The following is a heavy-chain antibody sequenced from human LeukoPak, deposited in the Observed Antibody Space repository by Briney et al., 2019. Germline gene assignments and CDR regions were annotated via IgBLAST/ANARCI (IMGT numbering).Heavy chain of an antibody. J-gene: IGHJ6*03. CDR2: ISAYNGNT. CDR3: ARSVQEAGSIIYYYYYYMDV. Sequence: ASVKVSCKASGYTFTSYGISWVRQAPGQGREWMGWISAYNGNTNYAQKLQGRVTMTTDTSTSTAYMELRSLRSDDTAVYYCARSVQEAGSIIYYYYYYMDVWGKGTTVTISS. D-gene: IGHD3-10*01. CDR1: GYTFTSYG. V-gene: IGHV1-18*01.